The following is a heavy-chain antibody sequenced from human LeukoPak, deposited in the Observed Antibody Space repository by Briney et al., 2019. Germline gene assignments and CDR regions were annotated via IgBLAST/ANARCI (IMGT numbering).Heavy chain of an antibody. J-gene: IGHJ5*02. CDR2: INPNSGGT. CDR1: GYTFTGYY. V-gene: IGHV1-2*02. CDR3: ARLSGSGWTDWFDP. D-gene: IGHD6-19*01. Sequence: ASVKVSCKASGYTFTGYYMHWVRQAPGQGLEWMGWINPNSGGTNYAQKFQGRVTMTRGTSISTAYMELSRLRSDDTAVYYCARLSGSGWTDWFDPWGQGTLVTVSS.